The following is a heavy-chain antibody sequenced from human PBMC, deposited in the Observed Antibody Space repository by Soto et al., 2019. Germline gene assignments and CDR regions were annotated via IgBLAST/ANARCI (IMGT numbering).Heavy chain of an antibody. V-gene: IGHV3-30*18. CDR2: ISYDGSNK. Sequence: QVQLVESGGGVVQPGRSLRLSCAASGFTFSSYGMHWVRQAPGKGLEWVAVISYDGSNKYYADSVKGRFTISRDNSKNTLYLQMNSLRAEDTAMYYCAKDSAYYYDSSGYYYGGGLDYWCQGTLVTVSS. CDR3: AKDSAYYYDSSGYYYGGGLDY. J-gene: IGHJ4*02. D-gene: IGHD3-22*01. CDR1: GFTFSSYG.